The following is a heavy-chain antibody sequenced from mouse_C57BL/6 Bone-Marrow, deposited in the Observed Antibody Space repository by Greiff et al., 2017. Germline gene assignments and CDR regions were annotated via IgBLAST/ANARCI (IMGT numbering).Heavy chain of an antibody. J-gene: IGHJ1*03. D-gene: IGHD2-3*01. CDR3: TGWLPWYFDV. CDR1: GFNIKDDY. Sequence: EVKLMESGAELVRPGASVKLSCTASGFNIKDDYMHWVKQRPEQGLEWIGWIDPENGDTEYASKFQGKATITADTSSNTAYLQLSSLTSEDTAVYYCTGWLPWYFDVWGTGTTVTVSS. CDR2: IDPENGDT. V-gene: IGHV14-4*01.